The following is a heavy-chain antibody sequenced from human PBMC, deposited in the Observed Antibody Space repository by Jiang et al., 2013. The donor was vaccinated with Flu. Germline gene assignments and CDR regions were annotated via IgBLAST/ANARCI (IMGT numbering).Heavy chain of an antibody. CDR3: ASSLTYYDILTGYWADWYFDY. V-gene: IGHV4-30-4*01. D-gene: IGHD3-9*01. J-gene: IGHJ4*02. CDR1: GGSISSGDYY. Sequence: GSGLVKPSQTLSLTCTVSGGSISSGDYYWSWIRQPPGKGLEWIGYIYYSGSTYYNPSLKSRVTISVDTSKNQFSLKLSSVTAADTAVYYCASSLTYYDILTGYWADWYFDYWGQGTLVTVSS. CDR2: IYYSGST.